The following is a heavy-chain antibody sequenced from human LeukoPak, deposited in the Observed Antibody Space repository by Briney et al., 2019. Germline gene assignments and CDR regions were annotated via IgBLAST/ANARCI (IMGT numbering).Heavy chain of an antibody. V-gene: IGHV2-70*11. CDR1: GFSLSTSGMC. CDR3: ARIAAAGYYYYYGMDV. D-gene: IGHD6-13*01. Sequence: SGPALVKPIQTLTLTCTFSGFSLSTSGMCVSWIRQPPGKALEWLARIDWDDDKYYSTSLKTRLTISKDTSKNQVVLAMTNMDPVDTATYYCARIAAAGYYYYYGMDVWGQGTTVTVSS. J-gene: IGHJ6*02. CDR2: IDWDDDK.